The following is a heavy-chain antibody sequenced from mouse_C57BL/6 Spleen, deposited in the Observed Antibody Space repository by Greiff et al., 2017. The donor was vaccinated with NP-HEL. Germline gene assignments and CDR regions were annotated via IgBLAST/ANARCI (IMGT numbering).Heavy chain of an antibody. CDR1: GYTFTSYW. CDR3: AGWDYDVAY. Sequence: VQLQQPGAELVKPGASVKLSCKASGYTFTSYWMHWVKQRPGRGLEWIGRIDTNSGGTKYNEKLKSKATLTVDKASSTAYMQLSILTSEDSAVYYCAGWDYDVAYWGQGTLVTVSA. V-gene: IGHV1-72*01. J-gene: IGHJ3*01. D-gene: IGHD2-4*01. CDR2: IDTNSGGT.